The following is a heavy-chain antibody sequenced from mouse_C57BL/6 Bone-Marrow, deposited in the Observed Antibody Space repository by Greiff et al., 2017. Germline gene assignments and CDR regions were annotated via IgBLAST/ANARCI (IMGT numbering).Heavy chain of an antibody. CDR2: INPYNGGT. J-gene: IGHJ4*01. CDR1: GYTFTDYY. V-gene: IGHV1-19*01. D-gene: IGHD1-1*01. Sequence: EVQLQQSGPVLVKPGASVKMSCKASGYTFTDYYMNWVKQSHGKSLEWIGVINPYNGGTSYNQKFKGKATLTVDKSSSTAYMELNSLTSEDSAVXHCAREGGRIITTVVDDYYAMDYWGQGTSVTVSS. CDR3: AREGGRIITTVVDDYYAMDY.